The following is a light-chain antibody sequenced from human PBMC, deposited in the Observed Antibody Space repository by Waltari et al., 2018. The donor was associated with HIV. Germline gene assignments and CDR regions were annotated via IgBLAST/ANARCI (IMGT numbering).Light chain of an antibody. J-gene: IGLJ2*01. Sequence: HSALAPPASVSGSPGQSVLISCTGSKSDIGYYNYVSCDQHQSGRAPKALIYEVTSRPSGISSRFSGSKSGNTAFLTISGLQIDDEGDYFCSSYTTSGIVVFGGGTKVTVL. V-gene: IGLV2-14*01. CDR1: KSDIGYYNY. CDR2: EVT. CDR3: SSYTTSGIVV.